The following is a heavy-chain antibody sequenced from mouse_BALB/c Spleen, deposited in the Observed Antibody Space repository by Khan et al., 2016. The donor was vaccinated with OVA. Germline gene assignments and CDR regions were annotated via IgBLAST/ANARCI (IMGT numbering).Heavy chain of an antibody. J-gene: IGHJ3*01. Sequence: VQLKESGAELVRSGASVKLSCTASGFNIKDYYLHWVKQRPKQGLEWIGWIDPENGDTDYAPKFQGKATKTAYTSSNTAYLQPSSRSSEDTAGYYCNRADLVFAYWGQGTLVTVSA. CDR3: NRADLVFAY. CDR1: GFNIKDYY. V-gene: IGHV14-4*02. CDR2: IDPENGDT. D-gene: IGHD3-3*01.